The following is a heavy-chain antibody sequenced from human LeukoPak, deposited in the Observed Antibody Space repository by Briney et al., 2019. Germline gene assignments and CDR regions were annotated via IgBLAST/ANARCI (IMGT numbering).Heavy chain of an antibody. V-gene: IGHV3-21*01. CDR1: GFTFSSYS. D-gene: IGHD6-19*01. CDR3: ARGKYSSGWFDY. Sequence: GGSLRLSCAASGFTFSSYSMSWVRQAPGRGLEWVSSITTSSTYISYADSVKGRFTISRDNAKNSLYLQMNSLRAEDTAVYYCARGKYSSGWFDYWGQGTLVTVSS. J-gene: IGHJ4*02. CDR2: ITTSSTYI.